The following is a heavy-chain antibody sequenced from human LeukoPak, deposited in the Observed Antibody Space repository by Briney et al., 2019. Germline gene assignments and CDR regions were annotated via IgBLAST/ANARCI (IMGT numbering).Heavy chain of an antibody. CDR3: ARAGGPPHYYYYYMDV. V-gene: IGHV3-11*04. D-gene: IGHD2-15*01. J-gene: IGHJ6*03. CDR2: ISSSGSTT. CDR1: GFTFSDYY. Sequence: PGGSLRLSCAASGFTFSDYYMSWIRQAPGKGLEWVSTISSSGSTTFYADSVKGRFTISRDNAQNSLYLQMNSLRVDDTTIYYCARAGGPPHYYYYYMDVWGNGTTVTVSS.